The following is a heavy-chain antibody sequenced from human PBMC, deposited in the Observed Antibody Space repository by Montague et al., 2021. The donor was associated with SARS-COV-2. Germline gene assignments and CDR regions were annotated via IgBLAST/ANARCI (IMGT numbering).Heavy chain of an antibody. CDR2: IYYSGTT. CDR1: GGSISSSNYD. J-gene: IGHJ4*02. Sequence: SETLSLTCTVSGGSISSSNYDWGWIRQPPGKGLEWIGSIYYSGTTYYNPSLQSRVTISVDTSKKQFSLRLSSVTAADTAVYYCARETYTSGWFQKFDYWGQGTLVTVSS. D-gene: IGHD6-19*01. V-gene: IGHV4-39*01. CDR3: ARETYTSGWFQKFDY.